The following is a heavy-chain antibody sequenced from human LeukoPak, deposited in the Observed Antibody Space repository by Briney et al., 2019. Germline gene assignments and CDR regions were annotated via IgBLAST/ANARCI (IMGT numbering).Heavy chain of an antibody. Sequence: SETLSLTCIVSGGSIRSGSYYWGWVRQAPGKGLEWIGSIYYTGTTWYNPSLKSRVTMSVDTSKTQFSLRLGSVTAADMAVYYCAGQGGSYSFDFWGQGALVTVSS. D-gene: IGHD1-26*01. V-gene: IGHV4-39*01. CDR2: IYYTGTT. J-gene: IGHJ4*02. CDR1: GGSIRSGSYY. CDR3: AGQGGSYSFDF.